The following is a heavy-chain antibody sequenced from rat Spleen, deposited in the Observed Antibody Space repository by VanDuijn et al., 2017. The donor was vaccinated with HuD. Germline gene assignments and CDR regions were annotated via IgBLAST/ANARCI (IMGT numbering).Heavy chain of an antibody. CDR1: GFTFSDYY. D-gene: IGHD1-1*01. J-gene: IGHJ2*01. V-gene: IGHV5-29*01. CDR3: ARRGLEWSFDH. Sequence: EVQLVESDGGLVQPGRSLKLSCAASGFTFSDYYMAWVRQAPTKGLEWVATISYDGSSTYYRDSVKGRFTISRDNAKSTLYLQMDSMRSEDTDTYYCARRGLEWSFDHWGEGVMVTVSS. CDR2: ISYDGSST.